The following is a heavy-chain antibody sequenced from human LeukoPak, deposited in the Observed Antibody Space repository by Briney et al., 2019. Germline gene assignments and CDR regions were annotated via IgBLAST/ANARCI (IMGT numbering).Heavy chain of an antibody. CDR1: GGSISSSSYY. CDR3: ARGGYCSGGSCYFDY. Sequence: SETLSLTCTVSGGSISSSSYYWGWIRRPPGKGLEWSGSIYYSGSTYYNPSLKSRVTISVDTSKNQFSLKLSSVTAADTAVYYCARGGYCSGGSCYFDYWGQGTLVTVSS. J-gene: IGHJ4*02. V-gene: IGHV4-39*01. CDR2: IYYSGST. D-gene: IGHD2-15*01.